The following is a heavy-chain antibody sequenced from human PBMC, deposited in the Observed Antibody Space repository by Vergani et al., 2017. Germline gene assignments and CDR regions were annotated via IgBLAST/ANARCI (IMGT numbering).Heavy chain of an antibody. CDR2: IYTSGST. CDR1: GGSISSNY. J-gene: IGHJ6*03. D-gene: IGHD1-26*01. V-gene: IGHV4-4*07. Sequence: QVQLQESGPGLVKPSETLSLTCTVSGGSISSNYWSWIRQPAGKGLEWIGRIYTSGSTNYNPSLKSRVTMSVDTSKNQFSLKLSSVTAADTAVYYCARDQGGGSYGDYYYYMDVWGKGTTVTVSS. CDR3: ARDQGGGSYGDYYYYMDV.